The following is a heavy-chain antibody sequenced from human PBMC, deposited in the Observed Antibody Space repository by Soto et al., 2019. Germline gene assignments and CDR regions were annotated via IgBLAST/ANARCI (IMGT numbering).Heavy chain of an antibody. CDR3: ARDHRLNVKIAHAFDI. CDR1: GDSISSYY. J-gene: IGHJ3*02. CDR2: IHYTGSI. D-gene: IGHD3-22*01. V-gene: IGHV4-59*01. Sequence: SDTLSLTCPVSGDSISSYYWYWLRQPPGKGLEWIGYIHYTGSISYNPSLKSRVTISIDTSKTQFSLKLSSVTAADTAVYYCARDHRLNVKIAHAFDIWGQGTMVT.